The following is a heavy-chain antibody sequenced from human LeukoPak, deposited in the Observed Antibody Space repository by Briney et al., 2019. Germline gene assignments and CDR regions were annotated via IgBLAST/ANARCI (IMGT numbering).Heavy chain of an antibody. V-gene: IGHV3-23*01. CDR1: GFTFSSYA. CDR2: ISCSGGGT. Sequence: PGESLRLSCAASGFTFSSYAMSWVRQAPGKGLEWVSSISCSGGGTYYADSVKGRFTLSRDNSMNTLYLQMKSLRAEDTAVYYCAKDVESGRSADYWGQGTLVTVAS. D-gene: IGHD3-10*01. CDR3: AKDVESGRSADY. J-gene: IGHJ4*02.